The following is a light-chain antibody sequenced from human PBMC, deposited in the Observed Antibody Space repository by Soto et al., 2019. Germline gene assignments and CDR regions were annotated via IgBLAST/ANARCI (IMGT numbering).Light chain of an antibody. CDR3: QKYNNWWT. J-gene: IGKJ1*01. CDR1: QSVSSN. Sequence: EIVMTQSPATLSVSPGERATLSCSASQSVSSNLAWYQQKPGQAHRLLIYGASTRATGIPARFSGSGSGKEFTLTISILQSEDFAVYFCQKYNNWWTFGQGTKVEIK. CDR2: GAS. V-gene: IGKV3-15*01.